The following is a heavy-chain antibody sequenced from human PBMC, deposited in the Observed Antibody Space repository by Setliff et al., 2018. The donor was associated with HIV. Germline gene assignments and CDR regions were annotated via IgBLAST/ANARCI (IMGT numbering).Heavy chain of an antibody. D-gene: IGHD3-10*01. J-gene: IGHJ6*02. CDR1: RFDFNNYW. CDR2: IGQDGSEK. Sequence: GESLTISCAASRFDFNNYWMCWVRQAPGKGLEWVANIGQDGSEKNYVDSVKGRFTISRDNAKNSMDLRMNSLRAEDTAIYYYARKLRPGHGVDVWGQGTTVTSP. V-gene: IGHV3-7*01. CDR3: ARKLRPGHGVDV.